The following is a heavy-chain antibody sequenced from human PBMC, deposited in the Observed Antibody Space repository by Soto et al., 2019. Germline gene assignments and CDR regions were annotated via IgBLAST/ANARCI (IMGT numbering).Heavy chain of an antibody. J-gene: IGHJ4*02. CDR2: ISYDGSNK. V-gene: IGHV3-30-3*01. Sequence: GGSLRLSCAASGFTFSSYAMHWVRQAPGKGLEWVAVISYDGSNKYYADSVKGRFTISRDNSKNTLYLQMNSLRAEDTAVYYCAKDKGPLRFYFDYWGQGTLVTVSS. D-gene: IGHD3-3*01. CDR1: GFTFSSYA. CDR3: AKDKGPLRFYFDY.